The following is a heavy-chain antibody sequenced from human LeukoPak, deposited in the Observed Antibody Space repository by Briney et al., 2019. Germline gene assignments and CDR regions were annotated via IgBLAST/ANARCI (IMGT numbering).Heavy chain of an antibody. V-gene: IGHV5-51*01. CDR1: GYSFINYW. CDR3: ARSSGTENNFDY. CDR2: IYPGESNT. J-gene: IGHJ4*02. D-gene: IGHD1-26*01. Sequence: GESLKISCKGSGYSFINYWIGWVRQMPGKGLEWMGIIYPGESNTRYSPSFQGQVTISADKSISTAYLQWSSLKASDTAMYYCARSSGTENNFDYWGQGTLVIVSS.